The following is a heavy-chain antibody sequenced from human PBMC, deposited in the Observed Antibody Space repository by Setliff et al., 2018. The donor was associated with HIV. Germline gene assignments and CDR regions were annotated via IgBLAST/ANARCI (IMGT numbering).Heavy chain of an antibody. J-gene: IGHJ5*02. CDR3: ARLVAAAGKTGWFDP. CDR1: GYTFTSYG. V-gene: IGHV1-18*01. CDR2: ISAYNGNT. Sequence: ASVKVSCKASGYTFTSYGISWVRQAPGQGLEWMGWISAYNGNTYYAQKLQGRVTMTTDTSTSTAYMELRSLRSDDAAVYYCARLVAAAGKTGWFDPWGQGTLVTVSS. D-gene: IGHD6-13*01.